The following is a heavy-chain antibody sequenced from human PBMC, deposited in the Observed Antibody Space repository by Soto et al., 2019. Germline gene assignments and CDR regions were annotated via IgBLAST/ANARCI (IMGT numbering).Heavy chain of an antibody. D-gene: IGHD3-22*01. Sequence: SETLSLTCTVSGGSISSGGYYWSWIRQHPGKGLEWIGYIYYSGSTYYNPSLKSRVTISVDTSKNQFSLKLSSVTAADTAVYYCARVAIMIVLNYFYYGMDVCGQGTTVTVSS. CDR2: IYYSGST. J-gene: IGHJ6*02. V-gene: IGHV4-31*03. CDR1: GGSISSGGYY. CDR3: ARVAIMIVLNYFYYGMDV.